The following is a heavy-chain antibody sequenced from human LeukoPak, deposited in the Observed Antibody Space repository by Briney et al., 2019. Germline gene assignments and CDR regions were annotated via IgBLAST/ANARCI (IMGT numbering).Heavy chain of an antibody. CDR2: ISAYNGNT. Sequence: ASVKVSCKASGYTFTSYGISWVRQAPGQGLEWMGWISAYNGNTNYAQKLQGRVTMTTDTSTSTAYMELRSLRSDDTAVYYCARASRETYYDILTGPRFDYYYDMDVWGQGTTVTVSS. J-gene: IGHJ6*02. V-gene: IGHV1-18*01. CDR1: GYTFTSYG. CDR3: ARASRETYYDILTGPRFDYYYDMDV. D-gene: IGHD3-9*01.